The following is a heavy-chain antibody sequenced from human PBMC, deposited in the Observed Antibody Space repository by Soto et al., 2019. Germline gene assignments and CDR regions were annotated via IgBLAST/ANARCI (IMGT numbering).Heavy chain of an antibody. V-gene: IGHV3-74*01. CDR1: GFSPSGYW. Sequence: GGSLRLSCAASGFSPSGYWMHWVRQAPGKGLVWVSRIDTYGSATKYADSVEGRFSISKDNAENTLYLQMNNLRADDTAVYYCVRVLKSIGWDNDVFDIWGQGTMVTVSS. CDR2: IDTYGSAT. D-gene: IGHD6-19*01. CDR3: VRVLKSIGWDNDVFDI. J-gene: IGHJ3*02.